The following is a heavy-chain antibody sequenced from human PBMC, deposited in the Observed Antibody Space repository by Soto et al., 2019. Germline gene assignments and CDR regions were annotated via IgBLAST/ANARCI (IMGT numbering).Heavy chain of an antibody. CDR2: INYSGNI. J-gene: IGHJ1*01. CDR3: ARVSGRYAPLSD. Sequence: PSETPSLTCTVSGGSISSSGHYWGWIRQPPGKGLEWIGMINYSGNIYYNPSLKSRVTISVDTSKNHLSLKLSFVTAADTAVYYCARVSGRYAPLSDWAQRTPVPVSS. V-gene: IGHV4-39*02. D-gene: IGHD1-26*01. CDR1: GGSISSSGHY.